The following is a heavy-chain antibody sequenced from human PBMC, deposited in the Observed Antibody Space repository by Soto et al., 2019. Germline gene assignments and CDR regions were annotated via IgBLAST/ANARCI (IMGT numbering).Heavy chain of an antibody. CDR3: TSYGSGSSPGFGP. CDR2: IYYSGST. D-gene: IGHD3-10*01. J-gene: IGHJ5*02. CDR1: GGSISSYY. Sequence: SETLSLTCTVSGGSISSYYWSWIRQPPGKGLEWIGYIYYSGSTNYNPSLKSRVTISVDTSKNQFSLKLSSVTAADTVVYYSTSYGSGSSPGFGPWGQGTLVTVSS. V-gene: IGHV4-59*01.